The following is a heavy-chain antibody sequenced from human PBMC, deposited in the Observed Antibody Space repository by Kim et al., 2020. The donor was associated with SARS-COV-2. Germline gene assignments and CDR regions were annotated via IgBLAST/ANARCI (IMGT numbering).Heavy chain of an antibody. V-gene: IGHV3-30*07. D-gene: IGHD3-9*01. Sequence: VKGRFTISRDNSKNSLYLQMNSLRAEDTAVYYCARGTDDILTGYYYGMDVWGQGTTVTVSS. J-gene: IGHJ6*02. CDR3: ARGTDDILTGYYYGMDV.